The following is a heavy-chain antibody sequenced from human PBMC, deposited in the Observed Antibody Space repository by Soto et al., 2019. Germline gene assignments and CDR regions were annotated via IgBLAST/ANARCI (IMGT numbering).Heavy chain of an antibody. CDR1: GFTFDDFA. CDR2: VNWDGDTT. CDR3: AKGATVTTHYQYYGMDV. D-gene: IGHD4-17*01. J-gene: IGHJ6*02. V-gene: IGHV3-43D*04. Sequence: GGSLRLSCAASGFTFDDFAMCWVRQVPGKGLEWISLVNWDGDTTFYADSVKGRFIISRDNSKNSVYLQMNSLRSEDSAMYYCAKGATVTTHYQYYGMDVSGQGTTVTVSS.